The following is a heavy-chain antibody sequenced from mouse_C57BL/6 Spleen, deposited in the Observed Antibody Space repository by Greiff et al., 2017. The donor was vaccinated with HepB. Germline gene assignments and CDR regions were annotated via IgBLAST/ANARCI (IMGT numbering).Heavy chain of an antibody. V-gene: IGHV8-12*01. Sequence: QVTLKVCGPGILQSSQTLSLTCSFSGFSLSTSGMGVSWIRQPSGKGLEWLAHIYWDDDKRYNPSLKSRLTISKDTSRNQVFLKITSVDTADTATYYCARRALITTVVATPFDVWGTGTTVTVSS. D-gene: IGHD1-1*01. CDR2: IYWDDDK. CDR3: ARRALITTVVATPFDV. J-gene: IGHJ1*03. CDR1: GFSLSTSGMG.